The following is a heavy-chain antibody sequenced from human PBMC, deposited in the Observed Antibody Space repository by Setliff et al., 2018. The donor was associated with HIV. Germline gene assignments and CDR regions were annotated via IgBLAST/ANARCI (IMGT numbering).Heavy chain of an antibody. D-gene: IGHD1-26*01. CDR1: GYTFTRYD. Sequence: ASVKVSCKASGYTFTRYDINWVRQATGQGLEWMGWMNPNSGNTGYAQKFQGRVTMTRNTSISTAYMELSSLRSEDTAVYYCATSVATFDSVDYWGRGTLVTSPQ. CDR2: MNPNSGNT. J-gene: IGHJ4*02. CDR3: ATSVATFDSVDY. V-gene: IGHV1-8*01.